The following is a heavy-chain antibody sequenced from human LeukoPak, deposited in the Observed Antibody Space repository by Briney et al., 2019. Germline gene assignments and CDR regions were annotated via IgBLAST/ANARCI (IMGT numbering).Heavy chain of an antibody. CDR2: IYYSGST. CDR3: ARAKIAAALFDP. V-gene: IGHV4-59*01. D-gene: IGHD6-13*01. CDR1: GGSISSYY. J-gene: IGHJ5*02. Sequence: SETLSLTCTVSGGSISSYYWSWIRQPPGKGLEWIGYIYYSGSTNYNPSLKSRVTISVDTSKNQFSLKLSSVTAADTAVYYCARAKIAAALFDPWGQGTLVTVSS.